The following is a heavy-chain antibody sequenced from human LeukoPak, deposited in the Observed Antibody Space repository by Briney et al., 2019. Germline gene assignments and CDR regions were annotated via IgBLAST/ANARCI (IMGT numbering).Heavy chain of an antibody. J-gene: IGHJ3*02. CDR1: GGSISSSSYY. CDR3: ARQAYDTGYDAFDI. Sequence: SETLSLTCTVSGGSISSSSYYWGWIRQPPGKGLEWIGSIYYSGSTYYNPSLKSRVTISVDTSKNQFSLKLNSVTAADTAVYYCARQAYDTGYDAFDIWGQGTMVSVSS. CDR2: IYYSGST. D-gene: IGHD3-22*01. V-gene: IGHV4-39*01.